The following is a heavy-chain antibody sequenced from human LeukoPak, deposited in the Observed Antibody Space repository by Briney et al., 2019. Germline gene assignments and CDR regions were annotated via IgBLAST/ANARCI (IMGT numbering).Heavy chain of an antibody. D-gene: IGHD1-26*01. CDR2: ISSSSSYI. CDR3: ARDVGVDY. J-gene: IGHJ4*02. CDR1: GLTFSRYS. V-gene: IGHV3-21*01. Sequence: VWTLRLSRAASGLTFSRYSMNWVRQAPGKGLEWVSSISSSSSYIYYADSVKGRFTISRDNAKNSLYLQMNSLRAEDTAVYYCARDVGVDYWGQGTLVTVSS.